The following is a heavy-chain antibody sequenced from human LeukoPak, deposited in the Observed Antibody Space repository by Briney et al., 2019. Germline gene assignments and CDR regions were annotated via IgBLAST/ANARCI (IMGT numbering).Heavy chain of an antibody. Sequence: GGSLRLPCLTSGFTFSTNAMSWVRQAPGKGLEWISGISGSGASTYYADSVTGRFTISRDNSRNTLYLQMNSLRGDDTAVYYCAKDVGKWESLHFFDYWGQGTLVTVSS. D-gene: IGHD1-26*01. CDR1: GFTFSTNA. CDR3: AKDVGKWESLHFFDY. V-gene: IGHV3-23*01. J-gene: IGHJ4*02. CDR2: ISGSGAST.